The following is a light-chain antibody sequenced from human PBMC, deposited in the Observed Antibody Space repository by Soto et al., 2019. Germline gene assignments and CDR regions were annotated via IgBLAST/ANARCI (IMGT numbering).Light chain of an antibody. Sequence: EIVLTQSPATLSLSPGERATLSCRASQSVSSYLAWYQQKPGQAPKLLIYDASNRATGIPARFSGSGSGTDFTLTIRSLEPEDFAFYYCQQRSDWPPFTFGPGTKVDIK. CDR3: QQRSDWPPFT. J-gene: IGKJ3*01. CDR1: QSVSSY. V-gene: IGKV3-11*01. CDR2: DAS.